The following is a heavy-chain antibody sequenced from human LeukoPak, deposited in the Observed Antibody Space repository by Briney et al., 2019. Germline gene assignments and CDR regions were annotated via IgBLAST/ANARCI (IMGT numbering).Heavy chain of an antibody. CDR2: ISYDGGNK. V-gene: IGHV3-30*18. CDR1: GFTFNTYG. Sequence: GRSLRLSCAASGFTFNTYGMHWVRQAPGKGLEWVAVISYDGGNKYYADSVKGRFTISRDNSNNTLYLQMNSLRGDDTAVYHCAKSSDFDSSGSLGYWGQGTLVTVSS. J-gene: IGHJ4*02. CDR3: AKSSDFDSSGSLGY. D-gene: IGHD3-22*01.